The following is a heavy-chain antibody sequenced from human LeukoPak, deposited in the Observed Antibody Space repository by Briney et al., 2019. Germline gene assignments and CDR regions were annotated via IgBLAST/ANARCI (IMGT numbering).Heavy chain of an antibody. Sequence: GESLKISCKGSGYSFSTYWIGWVRQMPGKGLEWMGIIHPGDSDTRYKPAFHGQVTISADKSSSDAYLQWSSLKASDTAMYYCARHVSAMAGIYFFDFWGQGTLVTVSS. CDR3: ARHVSAMAGIYFFDF. J-gene: IGHJ4*02. V-gene: IGHV5-51*01. D-gene: IGHD6-19*01. CDR2: IHPGDSDT. CDR1: GYSFSTYW.